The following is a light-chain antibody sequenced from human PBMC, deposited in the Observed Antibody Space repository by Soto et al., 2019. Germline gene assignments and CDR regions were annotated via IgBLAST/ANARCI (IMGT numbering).Light chain of an antibody. Sequence: EMVLTQSPGTLSLSPGERATLSCRASQSVSSSFLACYQQKPGQAPRLLIYGASSRATGIPDRFSGSGSGTDFTLTISRLEPEDFAVYYCQQYGSSPPWTFGQGTKVEIK. V-gene: IGKV3-20*01. CDR1: QSVSSSF. J-gene: IGKJ1*01. CDR3: QQYGSSPPWT. CDR2: GAS.